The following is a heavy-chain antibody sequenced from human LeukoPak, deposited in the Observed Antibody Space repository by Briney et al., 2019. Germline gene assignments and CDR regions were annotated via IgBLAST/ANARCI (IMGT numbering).Heavy chain of an antibody. Sequence: PSETLSLTCTVSGGSISSYYWSWIRQPAGKGLEWIGRIYTSGSTNYNPSLKSRVTMSVDTSKNQFSLKLSSVTAADTAVYYCARDWYCSGGSCYGHYYYYGIDVWGQGTTVTVSS. CDR3: ARDWYCSGGSCYGHYYYYGIDV. V-gene: IGHV4-4*07. CDR2: IYTSGST. D-gene: IGHD2-15*01. J-gene: IGHJ6*02. CDR1: GGSISSYY.